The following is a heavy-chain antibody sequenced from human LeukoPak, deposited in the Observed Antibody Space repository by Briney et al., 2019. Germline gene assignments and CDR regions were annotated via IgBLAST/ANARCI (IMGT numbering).Heavy chain of an antibody. J-gene: IGHJ4*02. Sequence: SETLSLTCTVSGGSISSHYWSWIRQPPGKGLEWLGYIYYSGSTNYNPSLKSRVTISVDTSKNQFSLKLSSVTAADTAVYYCARTLYSGYDWGDGGFDYWGQGTLVTVSS. CDR3: ARTLYSGYDWGDGGFDY. CDR1: GGSISSHY. CDR2: IYYSGST. D-gene: IGHD5-12*01. V-gene: IGHV4-59*11.